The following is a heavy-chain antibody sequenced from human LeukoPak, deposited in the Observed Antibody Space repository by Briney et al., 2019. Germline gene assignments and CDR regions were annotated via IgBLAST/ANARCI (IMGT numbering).Heavy chain of an antibody. V-gene: IGHV4-39*01. Sequence: ASETLSLTCTVSGGSISGGNFYGGWIRQPPGKGLEWIGSIYYRGSTYYNPSLKSRVAISLDTLKNRFSLNLTSVTAADTAVYYCATHSDWSREFDYWGQGILVTVSS. CDR3: ATHSDWSREFDY. J-gene: IGHJ4*02. D-gene: IGHD6-19*01. CDR1: GGSISGGNFY. CDR2: IYYRGST.